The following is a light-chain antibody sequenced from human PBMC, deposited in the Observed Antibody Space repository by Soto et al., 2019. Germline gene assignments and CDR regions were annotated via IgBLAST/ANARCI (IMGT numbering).Light chain of an antibody. Sequence: EIFMTQSRATPSVSPGELVTLPRTAIQSVTSNLAWYRQRPGQAPRLLIYGASNRATGIPARFSGSGSGTDFTLTISSLEPEDFAVYYCQQRSNWPLTFGGGTKV. V-gene: IGKV3-11*01. J-gene: IGKJ4*01. CDR3: QQRSNWPLT. CDR1: QSVTSN. CDR2: GAS.